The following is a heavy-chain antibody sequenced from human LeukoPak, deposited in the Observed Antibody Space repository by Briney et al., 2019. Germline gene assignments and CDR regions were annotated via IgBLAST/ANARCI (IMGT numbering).Heavy chain of an antibody. Sequence: KAGGSLRLSCAASGFTFSRYSMNWGRQAPGKGLEWGSSISSSSSYIYYADSVKGRFTISRDNAKISLYLQMNRLRAEDTAVYYCVRDQYFVFVPAAGTFDIWGQGTMVTVSS. CDR1: GFTFSRYS. CDR2: ISSSSSYI. V-gene: IGHV3-21*01. J-gene: IGHJ3*02. CDR3: VRDQYFVFVPAAGTFDI. D-gene: IGHD2-2*01.